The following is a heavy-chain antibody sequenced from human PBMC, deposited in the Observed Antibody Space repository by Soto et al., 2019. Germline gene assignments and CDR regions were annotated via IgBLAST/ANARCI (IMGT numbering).Heavy chain of an antibody. CDR2: INPSGGST. J-gene: IGHJ6*02. Sequence: QVQLVQSGAEVKKPGSSVKVSCKASGYTFTSYYMHWVRQAPGQGLEWMGIINPSGGSTSYAQKYQGRVPMTRDKATSTVYMELSSLRSEDTAVYYCARGTTVTTYYYYGMDVWGQGTTVTVSS. V-gene: IGHV1-46*01. CDR3: ARGTTVTTYYYYGMDV. CDR1: GYTFTSYY. D-gene: IGHD4-17*01.